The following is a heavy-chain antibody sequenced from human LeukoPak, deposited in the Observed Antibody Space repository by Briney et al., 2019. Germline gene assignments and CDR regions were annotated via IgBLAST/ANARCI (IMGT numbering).Heavy chain of an antibody. V-gene: IGHV1-2*02. D-gene: IGHD3-16*02. CDR2: INPNSGGT. Sequence: GASVKVSCKASGYTFTGYYMHWVRQAPGQGLEWMGWINPNSGGTNYAQKFQGRVTMTRDTSISTAYMELSRLRSDDTAVYYCARVLRLGELSFGPRDYWGQGTLVTVFS. CDR3: ARVLRLGELSFGPRDY. J-gene: IGHJ4*02. CDR1: GYTFTGYY.